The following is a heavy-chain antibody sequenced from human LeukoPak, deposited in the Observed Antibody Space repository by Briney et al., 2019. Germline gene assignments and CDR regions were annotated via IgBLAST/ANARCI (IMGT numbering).Heavy chain of an antibody. Sequence: PSETLSLTCTVSGGSITNYYWGWIRQPPGKGLEWIGSIYYSGSTYYNPSLKSRVTISVDTSKNQFSLKLSSVTAADTAVYYCARLGIAAAGTDYWGQGTLVTVSS. CDR1: GGSITNYY. CDR2: IYYSGST. V-gene: IGHV4-39*01. CDR3: ARLGIAAAGTDY. D-gene: IGHD6-13*01. J-gene: IGHJ4*02.